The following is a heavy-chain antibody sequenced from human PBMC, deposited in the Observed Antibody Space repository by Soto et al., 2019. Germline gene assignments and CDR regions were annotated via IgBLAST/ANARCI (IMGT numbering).Heavy chain of an antibody. CDR1: GFTFGDYA. V-gene: IGHV3-49*03. Sequence: GGSLRLSCTASGFTFGDYAMSWFRLAPGKGLEWVGFIRRKDYGGTTEYAASVKGRFTISRDDSKSIAYLQMNSLKSEDTAIYYCTRDSVTTISLFFDYWSQGTPSTVSS. CDR3: TRDSVTTISLFFDY. CDR2: IRRKDYGGTT. J-gene: IGHJ4*02. D-gene: IGHD5-12*01.